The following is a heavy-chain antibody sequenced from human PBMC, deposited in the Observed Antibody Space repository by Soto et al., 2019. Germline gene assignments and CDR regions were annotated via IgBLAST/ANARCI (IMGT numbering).Heavy chain of an antibody. CDR3: ARNYGSGSYFSS. D-gene: IGHD3-10*01. CDR2: IYHSGTT. Sequence: PSETLSLTCAVSVGSISSSNWWSWVRQPPGKRLEWIGEIYHSGTTNYNPSLKSRVTISVDKSQNQFSLKLSSVTAADTSVYYCARNYGSGSYFSSWGQGTLVT. J-gene: IGHJ5*02. V-gene: IGHV4-4*02. CDR1: VGSISSSNW.